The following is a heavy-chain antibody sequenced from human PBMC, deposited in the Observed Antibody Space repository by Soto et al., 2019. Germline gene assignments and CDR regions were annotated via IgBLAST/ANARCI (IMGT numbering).Heavy chain of an antibody. CDR3: AREPYYYDSSGYPGYFDY. D-gene: IGHD3-22*01. V-gene: IGHV3-48*03. CDR2: ISSSGDTI. CDR1: GFTFSGYE. J-gene: IGHJ4*02. Sequence: GGSLRLSCAASGFTFSGYEMNWVRRAPGKGLEWVSYISSSGDTIYSADSVKGRFTISRDNAKNSLYLQMDSLRVEDTAVYYCAREPYYYDSSGYPGYFDYWGQGTLVTVSS.